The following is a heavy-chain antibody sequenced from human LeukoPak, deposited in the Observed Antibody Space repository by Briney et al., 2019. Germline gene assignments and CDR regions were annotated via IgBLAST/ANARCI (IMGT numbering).Heavy chain of an antibody. J-gene: IGHJ6*03. Sequence: ASVKVSCKASGYTFTSHTIHWVRQAPGQRLEWMGWINTGNENTKYSQEFQGRVTITADKSTSTAYMELSSLRSEDTAVYYCARDAKQLVSSPHYYYYYYMDVWGKGTTVTVSS. CDR1: GYTFTSHT. V-gene: IGHV1-3*03. D-gene: IGHD6-6*01. CDR2: INTGNENT. CDR3: ARDAKQLVSSPHYYYYYYMDV.